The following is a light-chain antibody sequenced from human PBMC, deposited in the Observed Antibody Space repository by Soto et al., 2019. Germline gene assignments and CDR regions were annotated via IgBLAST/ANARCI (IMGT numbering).Light chain of an antibody. J-gene: IGLJ2*01. V-gene: IGLV2-14*03. CDR2: GVI. Sequence: ALTQPASVSGSPGQSITISCTGSSSDIVYSFVSWYQQHPGKAPKLIIYGVINRPSGVSNRFSGSKSDNTASLTISGLQAEDEADYYCSSYTSSTSLVFGGGTKLTVL. CDR1: SSDIVYSF. CDR3: SSYTSSTSLV.